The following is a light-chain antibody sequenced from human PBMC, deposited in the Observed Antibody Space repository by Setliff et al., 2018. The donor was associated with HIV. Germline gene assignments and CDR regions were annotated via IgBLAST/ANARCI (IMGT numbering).Light chain of an antibody. V-gene: IGLV2-23*02. CDR1: SSDVVSYNL. Sequence: QSVLTQPASVSGSPGQSITISCTGTSSDVVSYNLVSWYQQHPGKAPKVMIYEVSKWPSGVSSRFAGSKSGNTASLTISGLQAEDEADYYCCSYAGRYTPYVFGTGTKVTVL. CDR3: CSYAGRYTPYV. CDR2: EVS. J-gene: IGLJ1*01.